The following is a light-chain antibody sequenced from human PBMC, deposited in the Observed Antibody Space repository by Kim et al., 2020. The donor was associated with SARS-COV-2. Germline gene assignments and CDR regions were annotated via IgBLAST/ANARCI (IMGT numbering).Light chain of an antibody. CDR1: QSVSSSY. CDR2: GAS. J-gene: IGKJ5*01. V-gene: IGKV3-20*01. Sequence: EIVLTQSPGTLSLSPGERATLSCRASQSVSSSYLAWYQQKAGQAPRLLIYGASSRATGIPDRFSGSGSGTDFTLTISRLEPEDFVVYYCQQFGSSPITFGQGTRLEIK. CDR3: QQFGSSPIT.